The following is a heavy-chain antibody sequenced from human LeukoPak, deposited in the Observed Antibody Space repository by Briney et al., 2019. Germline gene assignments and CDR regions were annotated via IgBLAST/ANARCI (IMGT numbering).Heavy chain of an antibody. V-gene: IGHV1-2*02. Sequence: ASVKVSCKASGYTFTGYYMHWVRQAPGQGLEWMGWINPNSGGTNYAQKFQGRVTMTRDTSISTAYMELSRLRSDDTAVYYCAREMTYYDSSGYFYWGQGTLVTVSS. D-gene: IGHD3-22*01. CDR2: INPNSGGT. J-gene: IGHJ4*02. CDR1: GYTFTGYY. CDR3: AREMTYYDSSGYFY.